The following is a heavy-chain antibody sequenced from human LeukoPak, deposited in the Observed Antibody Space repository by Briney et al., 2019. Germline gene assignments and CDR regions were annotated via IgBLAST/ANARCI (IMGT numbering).Heavy chain of an antibody. CDR3: ARLFSRGWPYYYGLGA. CDR1: GGSIDRSGSY. CDR2: VYYGGDA. Sequence: SETLSLTCTVSGGSIDRSGSYWGWIRQPPGKGLEWIGCVYYGGDAYYNPSLKSRVTISADLSKNQFSLSLISVTVADTALYYCARLFSRGWPYYYGLGAWGQGTTVTVSS. J-gene: IGHJ6*02. D-gene: IGHD6-19*01. V-gene: IGHV4-39*01.